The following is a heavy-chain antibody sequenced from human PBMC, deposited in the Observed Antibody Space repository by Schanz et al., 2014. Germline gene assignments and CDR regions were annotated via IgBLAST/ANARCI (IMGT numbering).Heavy chain of an antibody. CDR1: GFTFSQYG. CDR2: ISYDGTNE. V-gene: IGHV3-30*03. CDR3: ARDLLVSHYDFWSGNDY. Sequence: QVQLVESGGGVVQPGRSLRLSCAASGFTFSQYGMHWVRQAPGKGLEWVAVISYDGTNEYYAESVKGRFTISRDNAKNTFYLHMNSLRNEDTAVYYCARDLLVSHYDFWSGNDYWGQGTLVTVSS. D-gene: IGHD3-3*01. J-gene: IGHJ4*02.